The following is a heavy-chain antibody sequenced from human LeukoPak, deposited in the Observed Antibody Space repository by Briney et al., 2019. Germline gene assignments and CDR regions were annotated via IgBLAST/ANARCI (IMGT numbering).Heavy chain of an antibody. Sequence: GGSLRLSCAASGFTFSSYGMHWVRQAPGKGLEWVAFIRYDGSNKYYADSVKGRFTISRDNSKNTLYLQMNSLRAEDTAVYYCAKDHPMVRGVIDYWGQGTLVTASS. D-gene: IGHD3-10*01. J-gene: IGHJ4*02. CDR3: AKDHPMVRGVIDY. CDR2: IRYDGSNK. V-gene: IGHV3-30*02. CDR1: GFTFSSYG.